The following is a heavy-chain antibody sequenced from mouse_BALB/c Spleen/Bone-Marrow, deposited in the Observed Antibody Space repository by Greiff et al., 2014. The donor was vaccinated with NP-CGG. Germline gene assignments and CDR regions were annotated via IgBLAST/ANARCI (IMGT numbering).Heavy chain of an antibody. CDR3: TRWGWSFDY. V-gene: IGHV1-9*01. Sequence: QVQLQQSGAELMKPGASVKISCKATGYTFSSYWIEWVKQRPGHGLEWIGEILPGSGSSNYNEKFKGKATITADTSSNTAYMQLSSLTSEDSAVYYCTRWGWSFDYWGQGTTLTVSP. D-gene: IGHD2-3*01. J-gene: IGHJ2*01. CDR1: GYTFSSYW. CDR2: ILPGSGSS.